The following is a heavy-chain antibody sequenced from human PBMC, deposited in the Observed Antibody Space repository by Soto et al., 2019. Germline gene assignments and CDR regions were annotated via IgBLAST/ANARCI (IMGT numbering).Heavy chain of an antibody. D-gene: IGHD4-17*01. CDR3: ATLPHYGDTNAGF. J-gene: IGHJ4*02. CDR1: GDSISSSKYY. CDR2: ISVSGSP. V-gene: IGHV4-39*02. Sequence: QQQLQESGPGLVKPSETLSLTCTFSGDSISSSKYYWGWIRPPPVKRLEWIGSISVSGSPYYNSSLKSRVTISVDTCKNHVALKLTSMTAAATAVYYCATLPHYGDTNAGFWGQGILVTVSS.